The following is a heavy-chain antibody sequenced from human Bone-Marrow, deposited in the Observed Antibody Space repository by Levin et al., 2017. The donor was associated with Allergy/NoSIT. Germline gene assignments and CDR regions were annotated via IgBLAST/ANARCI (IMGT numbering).Heavy chain of an antibody. J-gene: IGHJ4*02. CDR2: ISSSSSSM. D-gene: IGHD3-9*01. Sequence: GESLKISCAVSGFTFSSYSMNWVRQAPGKGLEWVSSISSSSSSMYYADSVRGRFTISRDNAKNSLYLQMNSLKAEDTAIYYCASPLLTGPRKDYWGQGTLVTVSS. CDR1: GFTFSSYS. V-gene: IGHV3-21*01. CDR3: ASPLLTGPRKDY.